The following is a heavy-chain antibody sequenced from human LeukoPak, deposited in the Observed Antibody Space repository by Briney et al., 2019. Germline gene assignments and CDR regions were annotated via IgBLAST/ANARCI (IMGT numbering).Heavy chain of an antibody. D-gene: IGHD5-12*01. CDR3: ARAGWWLRIFDH. J-gene: IGHJ4*02. Sequence: SETLSLTCAVYGGSFSGYYWSWIRQPPGKGLEWIGEINHSGSTNYNPSLKSRVTISVDTSKNQFSLKLSSVTAADTAVYYCARAGWWLRIFDHWGQGTLVTVSS. CDR2: INHSGST. V-gene: IGHV4-34*01. CDR1: GGSFSGYY.